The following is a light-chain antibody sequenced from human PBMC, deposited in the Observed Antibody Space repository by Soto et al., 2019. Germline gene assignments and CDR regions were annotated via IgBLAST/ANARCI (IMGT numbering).Light chain of an antibody. CDR3: QQYHTYKT. CDR1: QSINTW. J-gene: IGKJ1*01. CDR2: AAS. Sequence: DIQVTQSPSTLSASVGDSVTIACRTSQSINTWLAWYQHKPGKGPELLIYAASTLQTGVPSRFSGSGSGTEFTLTITSLHPDDSATYYCQQYHTYKTFGQGTKV. V-gene: IGKV1-5*01.